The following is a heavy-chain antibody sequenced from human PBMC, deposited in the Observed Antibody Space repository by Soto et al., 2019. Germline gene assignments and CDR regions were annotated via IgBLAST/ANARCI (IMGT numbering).Heavy chain of an antibody. V-gene: IGHV3-53*01. J-gene: IGHJ4*02. CDR2: IFSGGNA. CDR3: VKEFRGAFDY. D-gene: IGHD3-10*01. Sequence: QSGGSLRLSCAVSGVTVNSNFMSWVRQAPGKGLEWVSVIFSGGNADYADSVKGRLIMSRDISKNTLYLQMNSLRAEDTAVYFCVKEFRGAFDYWGQGTLVTVSS. CDR1: GVTVNSNF.